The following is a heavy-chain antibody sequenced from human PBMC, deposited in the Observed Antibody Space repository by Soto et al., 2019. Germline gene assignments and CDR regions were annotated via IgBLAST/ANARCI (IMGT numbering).Heavy chain of an antibody. V-gene: IGHV3-30-3*01. Sequence: GGSLRLSCAASGFSFSISPMHWVRQAPGKGPEWVALISYDGTNKFYADSVKGRFTISRDNSKSTLYLQVDSLRPEDAAVYYCARDLFDNGPPDRGYSNYGLPDVWGQGTTVTVSS. CDR2: ISYDGTNK. J-gene: IGHJ6*02. D-gene: IGHD4-4*01. CDR3: ARDLFDNGPPDRGYSNYGLPDV. CDR1: GFSFSISP.